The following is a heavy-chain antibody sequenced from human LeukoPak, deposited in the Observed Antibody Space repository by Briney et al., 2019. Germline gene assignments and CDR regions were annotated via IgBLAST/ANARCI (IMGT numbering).Heavy chain of an antibody. Sequence: GGSLRLSCAASGFTFSNYAMSWVRQAPGKGLEWVSAISGSGDSTYYADSVRGRFTISRDNSKNTLFLQINSLRSEDTAVYYCARGRGIQLWRFDYWGQGTLVTVSS. D-gene: IGHD5-18*01. CDR2: ISGSGDST. V-gene: IGHV3-23*01. CDR3: ARGRGIQLWRFDY. J-gene: IGHJ4*02. CDR1: GFTFSNYA.